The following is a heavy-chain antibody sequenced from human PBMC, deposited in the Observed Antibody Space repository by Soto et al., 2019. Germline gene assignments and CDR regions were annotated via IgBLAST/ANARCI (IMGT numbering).Heavy chain of an antibody. CDR1: GYIFTGYY. CDR3: ARGCSGGSCYSSSYYGMDV. V-gene: IGHV1-2*04. D-gene: IGHD2-15*01. CDR2: INPNSGGT. Sequence: ASVKVSCKASGYIFTGYYMHWVRQAPGQGLEWMGWINPNSGGTNYAQKFQGWVTMTRDTSISTAYMELSRLRSDDTAVYYCARGCSGGSCYSSSYYGMDVRGQGTTVTVSS. J-gene: IGHJ6*02.